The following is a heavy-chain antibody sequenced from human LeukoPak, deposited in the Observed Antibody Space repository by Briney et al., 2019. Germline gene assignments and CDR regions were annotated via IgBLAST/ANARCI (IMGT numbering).Heavy chain of an antibody. CDR2: ISAYNGNT. CDR3: ARDFPGVWRSYRYPLDY. V-gene: IGHV1-18*01. J-gene: IGHJ4*02. Sequence: ASVKVSCKASGYTFTSYGISWVRQAPGQGLEWMGWISAYNGNTNYAQKLQGRVTMTTDTSTSTAYMELRSLRSDDTAVYYCARDFPGVWRSYRYPLDYWGQGTLVTVSS. D-gene: IGHD3-16*02. CDR1: GYTFTSYG.